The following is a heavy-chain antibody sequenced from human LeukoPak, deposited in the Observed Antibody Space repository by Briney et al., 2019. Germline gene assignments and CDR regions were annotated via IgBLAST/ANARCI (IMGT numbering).Heavy chain of an antibody. CDR2: INDSGRT. Sequence: SETLSLTCTVYGGSFSNYYWSWIRQPPGRGLEWIGEINDSGRTNYNPSLMSRVTVSVDTSKNQFSLRLTSVTATDTAVYYCARRWNYGRNYYIDVWGNGATVSVSS. CDR3: ARRWNYGRNYYIDV. D-gene: IGHD1-7*01. CDR1: GGSFSNYY. V-gene: IGHV4-34*01. J-gene: IGHJ6*03.